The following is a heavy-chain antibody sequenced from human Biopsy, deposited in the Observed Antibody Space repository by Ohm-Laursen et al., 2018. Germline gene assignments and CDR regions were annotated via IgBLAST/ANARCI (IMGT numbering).Heavy chain of an antibody. CDR3: ARDRDRKGWFDP. CDR2: IYTSGIT. V-gene: IGHV4-4*07. J-gene: IGHJ5*02. CDR1: GGSLSSYS. Sequence: SDTLSLTCTVSGGSLSSYSWSWIRQPAGKGLEWIGEIYTSGITNYNPSFKSRVTMSVDTSKNKFYLRVSSVTAADTAVYYCARDRDRKGWFDPWGQGTLVTVSS. D-gene: IGHD1-14*01.